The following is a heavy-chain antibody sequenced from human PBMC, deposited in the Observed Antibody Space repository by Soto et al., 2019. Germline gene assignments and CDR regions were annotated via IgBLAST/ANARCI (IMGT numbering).Heavy chain of an antibody. CDR1: GFTFSSYA. Sequence: PGGSLRLSCAASGFTFSSYAMHWVRQAPGKGLEWVAVISYDGSNKYYADSVKGRFTISRDNSKNTLYLQMNSLRAEDTAVYYCARDLARPYYYDSSGYYAFAYCGQGTLVTVSS. D-gene: IGHD3-22*01. J-gene: IGHJ4*02. CDR2: ISYDGSNK. V-gene: IGHV3-30-3*01. CDR3: ARDLARPYYYDSSGYYAFAY.